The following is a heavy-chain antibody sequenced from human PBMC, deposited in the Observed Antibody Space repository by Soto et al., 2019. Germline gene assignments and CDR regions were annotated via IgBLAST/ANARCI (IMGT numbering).Heavy chain of an antibody. V-gene: IGHV1-3*01. CDR3: ARAASHPDY. CDR1: GYTFTSYA. CDR2: MNADNGNT. J-gene: IGHJ4*02. Sequence: QVQLVQSGAEVKKPGASVKVSCKASGYTFTSYAMYWVRQAPGQRLEWMGWMNADNGNTKYSQKFQGRVTITRDTSASTAYMELSSLTSEDTAVYYCARAASHPDYWGQGTLVPSPQ.